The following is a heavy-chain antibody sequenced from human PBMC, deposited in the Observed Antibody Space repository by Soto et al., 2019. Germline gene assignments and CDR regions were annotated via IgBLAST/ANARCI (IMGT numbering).Heavy chain of an antibody. V-gene: IGHV3-23*01. CDR3: AKVPIEGPIYYYYGMDV. CDR1: GSTFSSYA. D-gene: IGHD3-22*01. Sequence: GGSLRLSCAASGSTFSSYAMSWVRQAPGKGLEWVSAISGSGGGTYYADSVKGRFTISRDNSKNTLYLQMNSLRAEDTAVYYCAKVPIEGPIYYYYGMDVWGQGTTVTVSS. J-gene: IGHJ6*02. CDR2: ISGSGGGT.